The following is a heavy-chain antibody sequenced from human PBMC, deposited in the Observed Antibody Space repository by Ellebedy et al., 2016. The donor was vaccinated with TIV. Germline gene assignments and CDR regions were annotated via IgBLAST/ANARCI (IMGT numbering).Heavy chain of an antibody. CDR3: AKDRVPATVVTLGDY. Sequence: GESLKISCAASGFTFSSYAMSWVRQAPGKGLEWVSTISSTGSRTYYADSVEGRFIISRDNSKKTLYLQMNSLRAEDTAVYYCAKDRVPATVVTLGDYWGQGTLVTVSS. CDR2: ISSTGSRT. V-gene: IGHV3-23*01. J-gene: IGHJ4*02. CDR1: GFTFSSYA. D-gene: IGHD4-23*01.